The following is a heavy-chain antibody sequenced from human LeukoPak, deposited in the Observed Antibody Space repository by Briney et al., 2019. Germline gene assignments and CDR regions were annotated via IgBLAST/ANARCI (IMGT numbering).Heavy chain of an antibody. CDR2: ISAYNGNT. Sequence: ASVKVSCKASGYTFTNYGISWVRPAPGQGLEWMGWISAYNGNTNYAQKLQGRVTMPTDTSTRTAYMELRSLRSDDTAVYYCARDGLNLIAVPGGNWFDPWGQGTLVTVSS. V-gene: IGHV1-18*01. D-gene: IGHD6-19*01. J-gene: IGHJ5*02. CDR3: ARDGLNLIAVPGGNWFDP. CDR1: GYTFTNYG.